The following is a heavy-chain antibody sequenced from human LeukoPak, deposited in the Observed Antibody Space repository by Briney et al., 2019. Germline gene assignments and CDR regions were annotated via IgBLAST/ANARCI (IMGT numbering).Heavy chain of an antibody. CDR1: GFTFSSYS. CDR2: ISSSSSYI. J-gene: IGHJ4*02. V-gene: IGHV3-21*04. Sequence: PGGSLRLSCAGSGFTFSSYSMNWVRQAPGKGLEWVSAISSSSSYIYYADSVKGRFTISRDNAKNSLYLQMNSLRAEDTALYYCARDRSMTHFDYWGQGTLVTVSS. CDR3: ARDRSMTHFDY.